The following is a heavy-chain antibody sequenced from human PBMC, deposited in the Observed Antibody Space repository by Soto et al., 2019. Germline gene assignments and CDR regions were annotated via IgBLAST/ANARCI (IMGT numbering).Heavy chain of an antibody. V-gene: IGHV3-23*01. CDR3: AKTQPDILDS. D-gene: IGHD2-15*01. Sequence: EVQLLESGGGLVQPGGSLRLSCAASGFTFSSYAMSWVRQAPGKGLVWVSVISGSGDFTFYADSVKGRFTISRDNSKNTMYLQRISLGAEDTAVYCCAKTQPDILDSWGEGTLVTV. CDR1: GFTFSSYA. J-gene: IGHJ4*02. CDR2: ISGSGDFT.